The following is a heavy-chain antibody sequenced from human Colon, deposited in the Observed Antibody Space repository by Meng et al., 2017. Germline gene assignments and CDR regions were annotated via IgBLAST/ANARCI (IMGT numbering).Heavy chain of an antibody. J-gene: IGHJ4*02. CDR2: IYHCGST. D-gene: IGHD4-23*01. CDR3: ARHTFGGNPGGIDS. Sequence: WDGDIYHCGSTCHTSSLKSRATITLDRCKKQFTLKLNSVTAADTSIYYCARHTFGGNPGGIDSWGQGTLVTVSS. V-gene: IGHV4-30-2*04.